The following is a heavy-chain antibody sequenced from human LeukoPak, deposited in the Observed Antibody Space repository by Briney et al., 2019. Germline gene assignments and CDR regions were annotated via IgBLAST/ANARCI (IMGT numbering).Heavy chain of an antibody. Sequence: GASVKVSCKAFGYTFTSYAMHWVRQAPGQRLEWMGWINAGNGNTKDSQKFQGRVTITRDTSASTAYMELRSLRSDDTAVYYCATDYDFWSGYPISYYYYYGMDVWGQGTTVTVSS. J-gene: IGHJ6*02. D-gene: IGHD3-3*01. V-gene: IGHV1-3*01. CDR3: ATDYDFWSGYPISYYYYYGMDV. CDR1: GYTFTSYA. CDR2: INAGNGNT.